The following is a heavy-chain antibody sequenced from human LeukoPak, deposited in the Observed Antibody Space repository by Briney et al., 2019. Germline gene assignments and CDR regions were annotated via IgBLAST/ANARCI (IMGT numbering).Heavy chain of an antibody. D-gene: IGHD3-10*01. CDR3: ARGGLLWFGDPGNWFDP. J-gene: IGHJ5*02. V-gene: IGHV4-59*01. CDR1: GGSISSYY. CDR2: IYYSGST. Sequence: SETLSLTCTVSGGSISSYYWSWIRQPPGKGLEWIGYIYYSGSTNYNPSLKSRVTISVDTSKNQFSLKLSSVTAADTAVYYCARGGLLWFGDPGNWFDPWGQGTLVTVSS.